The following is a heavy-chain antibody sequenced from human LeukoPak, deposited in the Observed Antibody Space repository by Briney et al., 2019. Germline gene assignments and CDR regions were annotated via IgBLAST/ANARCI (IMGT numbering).Heavy chain of an antibody. CDR1: GFTFSSYS. V-gene: IGHV3-21*01. J-gene: IGHJ4*02. D-gene: IGHD3-22*01. CDR2: ISSSSSYI. CDR3: ARAAPDNYYDSSHIDY. Sequence: GGSLRLSCAASGFTFSSYSMNWVRQAPGKGLEWVPSISSSSSYIYYADSVKGRFTISRDNAKNSLYLQMNSLRAEDAAVYYCARAAPDNYYDSSHIDYWGQGTLVTVSS.